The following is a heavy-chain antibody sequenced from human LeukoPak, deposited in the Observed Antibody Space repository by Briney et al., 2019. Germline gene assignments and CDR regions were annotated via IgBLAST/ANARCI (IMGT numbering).Heavy chain of an antibody. CDR1: GGSVSSGGYY. CDR2: IYYSGST. J-gene: IGHJ6*03. CDR3: ATHSPGLRFLEWTPLPYMDV. V-gene: IGHV4-61*08. Sequence: SETLSLTCTVSGGSVSSGGYYWSWIRQPPGQGLEWIGYIYYSGSTNYNPSLKSRVTISVDTTKNQFSLKLSSVTAADTAVYYCATHSPGLRFLEWTPLPYMDVWGKGTTVTVSS. D-gene: IGHD3-3*01.